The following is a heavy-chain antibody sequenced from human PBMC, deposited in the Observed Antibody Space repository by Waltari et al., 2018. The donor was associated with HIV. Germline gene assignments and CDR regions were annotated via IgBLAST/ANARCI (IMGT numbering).Heavy chain of an antibody. V-gene: IGHV5-51*01. D-gene: IGHD1-26*01. CDR3: VRQGSIVGGTGSHPFDY. J-gene: IGHJ4*02. CDR2: LDPCDSDT. Sequence: EVHRVKSGAQVKKPGESRKVSCKISGYSFTGYWIGRVRQRPGKGLEWMGFLDPCDSDTRYGPALQGQGTIYADKSRSTGFPQWSSLRAADTAMYYCVRQGSIVGGTGSHPFDYWGQGTLVTV. CDR1: GYSFTGYW.